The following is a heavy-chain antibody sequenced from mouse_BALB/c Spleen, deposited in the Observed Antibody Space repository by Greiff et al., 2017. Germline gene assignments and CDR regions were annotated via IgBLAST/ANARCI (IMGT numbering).Heavy chain of an antibody. CDR2: INSNGGST. V-gene: IGHV5-6-3*01. CDR3: ARGGVRGFAY. D-gene: IGHD2-14*01. Sequence: EVNVVESGGGLVQPGGSLKLSCAASGFTFSSYGMSWVRQTPDKRLELVATINSNGGSTYYPDSVKGRFTISRDNAKNTLYLQMSSLKSEDTAMYYCARGGVRGFAYWGQGTLVTVSA. CDR1: GFTFSSYG. J-gene: IGHJ3*01.